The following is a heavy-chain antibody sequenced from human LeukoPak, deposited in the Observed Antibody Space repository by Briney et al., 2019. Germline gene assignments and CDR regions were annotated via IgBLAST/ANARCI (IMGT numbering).Heavy chain of an antibody. J-gene: IGHJ6*02. CDR1: GITFSSSG. CDR3: AKDLRRGYCSGGSCYYGMDV. D-gene: IGHD2-15*01. Sequence: PGGSLRLSCAASGITFSSSGMHWVRRAPGKGLEWVAVISYDGSNKYYADSVTGRFTISRDNSKNTLYLQMNSLRAEDTAVYYCAKDLRRGYCSGGSCYYGMDVWGQGTTVTVSS. CDR2: ISYDGSNK. V-gene: IGHV3-30*18.